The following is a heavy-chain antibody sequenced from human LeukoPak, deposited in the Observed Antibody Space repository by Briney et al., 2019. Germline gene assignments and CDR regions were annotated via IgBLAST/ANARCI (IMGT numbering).Heavy chain of an antibody. CDR3: ARAYRGYSYGYPDY. CDR2: IIPIFGTA. J-gene: IGHJ4*02. D-gene: IGHD5-18*01. V-gene: IGHV1-69*05. CDR1: GGTFSSYA. Sequence: SVKVSCKASGGTFSSYAISWVRQAPGQGLEWMGRIIPIFGTANYAQKLQGRVTITTDESTSTAYMELSSLRSEDTAVYYCARAYRGYSYGYPDYWGQGTLVTVSS.